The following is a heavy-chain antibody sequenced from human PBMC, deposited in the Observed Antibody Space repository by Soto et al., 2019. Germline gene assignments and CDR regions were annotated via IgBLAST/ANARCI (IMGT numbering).Heavy chain of an antibody. J-gene: IGHJ6*02. CDR1: GGSISSYY. Sequence: SETLSLTCTVSGGSISSYYWSWIRQPPGKGLEWIGYIYYSGSTNYNPSLKSRVTISVDTSKNQFSLKLSSVTAADTAVYYCARNYDFWSGSYDSVRPYYYYGMDVWGQGNPVTVSS. CDR3: ARNYDFWSGSYDSVRPYYYYGMDV. V-gene: IGHV4-59*01. D-gene: IGHD3-3*01. CDR2: IYYSGST.